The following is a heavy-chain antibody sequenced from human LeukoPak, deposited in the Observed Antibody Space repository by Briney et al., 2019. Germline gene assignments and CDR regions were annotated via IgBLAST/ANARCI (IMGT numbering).Heavy chain of an antibody. D-gene: IGHD4-23*01. J-gene: IGHJ3*02. Sequence: ASVKVSCKASGYTFTGYYMHWVRQAPGQGLEWMGWINPNSGGTNYAQKFQGRVTMTRDTSISTAYMELSSLRSEDTAVYYCARGDYGGNSDAFDIWGQGTMVTVSS. V-gene: IGHV1-2*02. CDR1: GYTFTGYY. CDR3: ARGDYGGNSDAFDI. CDR2: INPNSGGT.